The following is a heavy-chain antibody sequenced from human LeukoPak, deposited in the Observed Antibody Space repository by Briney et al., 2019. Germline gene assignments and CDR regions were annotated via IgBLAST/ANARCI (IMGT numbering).Heavy chain of an antibody. Sequence: GGSLRLSCAASGFTFSSYGMHWVRQAPGKGLEWVAVISYDGSNKYYADSVKGRFTISRDNSKNTLYLQMDSLRADDTAVYYCARYSGSYYYPPAWDLWGQGTLVTVSS. V-gene: IGHV3-30*03. CDR2: ISYDGSNK. D-gene: IGHD1-26*01. CDR1: GFTFSSYG. CDR3: ARYSGSYYYPPAWDL. J-gene: IGHJ4*02.